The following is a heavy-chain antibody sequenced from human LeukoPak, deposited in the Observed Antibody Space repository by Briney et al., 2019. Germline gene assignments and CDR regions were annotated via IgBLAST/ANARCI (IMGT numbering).Heavy chain of an antibody. CDR3: ARDYCSTTSCLIRWFDP. J-gene: IGHJ5*02. CDR1: GYTFTGYY. V-gene: IGHV1-2*02. D-gene: IGHD2-2*01. Sequence: GSVKVSCKASGYTFTGYYMHWVRQAPGQGLEWMGWINPNSGGTNYAQKFQGRVTMTRDTSISTAYMELSRLRSDDTAVYYCARDYCSTTSCLIRWFDPWGQGTLVNVSS. CDR2: INPNSGGT.